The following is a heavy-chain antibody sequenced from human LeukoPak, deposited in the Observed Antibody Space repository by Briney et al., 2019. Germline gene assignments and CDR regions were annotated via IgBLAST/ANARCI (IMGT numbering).Heavy chain of an antibody. D-gene: IGHD6-19*01. Sequence: GGSLRLSCAASGFTFSSYSMNWVRQAPGKGLEWVSSISSSSSYIYYADSVKGRFTISRDNAKNSLYLQMNSLRAEDTAVYYCARGGAVARTPKKGIYYYYYMDVWGKGTTVTVFS. CDR3: ARGGAVARTPKKGIYYYYYMDV. CDR2: ISSSSSYI. V-gene: IGHV3-21*01. CDR1: GFTFSSYS. J-gene: IGHJ6*03.